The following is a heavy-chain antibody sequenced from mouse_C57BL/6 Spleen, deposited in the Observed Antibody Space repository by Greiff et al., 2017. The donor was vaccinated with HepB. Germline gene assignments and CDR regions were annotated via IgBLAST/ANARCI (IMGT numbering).Heavy chain of an antibody. V-gene: IGHV2-2*01. J-gene: IGHJ1*03. CDR2: IWSGGST. CDR1: GFSLTSYG. D-gene: IGHD1-1*02. Sequence: VKLKESGPGLVQPSQSLSITCTVSGFSLTSYGVHWVRQSPGKGLEWLGVIWSGGSTDYNAAFISSMSISKDNSKSQVFFKMNSRQADDTAIYYCAIYGDWYFDVWGTGTTVTVSS. CDR3: AIYGDWYFDV.